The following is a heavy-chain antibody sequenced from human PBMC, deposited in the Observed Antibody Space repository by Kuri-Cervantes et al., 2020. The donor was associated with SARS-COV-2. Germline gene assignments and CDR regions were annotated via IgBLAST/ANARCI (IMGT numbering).Heavy chain of an antibody. Sequence: SVKVSCKASGYTFTYRYLHWVRQAPGQALEWMGWITPFNGKTYAQKLQDRVTITRDMSMSTIYMELSSLKSEDTATYYCATTTGDCSGINCHSPPLYAIDVWGQGTTVTVSS. J-gene: IGHJ6*02. CDR2: ITPFNGKT. CDR1: GYTFTYRY. D-gene: IGHD2-21*01. V-gene: IGHV1-45*02. CDR3: ATTTGDCSGINCHSPPLYAIDV.